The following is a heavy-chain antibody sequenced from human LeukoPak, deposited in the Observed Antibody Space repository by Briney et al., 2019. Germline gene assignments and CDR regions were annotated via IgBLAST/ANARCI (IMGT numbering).Heavy chain of an antibody. D-gene: IGHD6-13*01. Sequence: SQTLSLTCAISGDSVSSNSAAWNWIRQSPSRGLEWLGRTYYRSKWYNDYAVSVKSRITINPDTSKNQFSLQLNSVTPEDTAVYYCARDLELVPYYYYYYGMDVWGQGTTVTVSS. CDR2: TYYRSKWYN. J-gene: IGHJ6*02. CDR1: GDSVSSNSAA. CDR3: ARDLELVPYYYYYYGMDV. V-gene: IGHV6-1*01.